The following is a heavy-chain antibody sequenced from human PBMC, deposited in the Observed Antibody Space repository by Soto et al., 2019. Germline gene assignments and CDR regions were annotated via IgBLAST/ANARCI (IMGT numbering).Heavy chain of an antibody. J-gene: IGHJ4*02. CDR2: IFPGGVNI. CDR3: ANDPGYSLDY. V-gene: IGHV1-46*01. D-gene: IGHD5-12*01. Sequence: ASVKVSCKAIGYSFTRHYMHWARQAPGQGLEWMGTIFPGGVNIAYAQKFEGRVTMTKDTTTSTVYMELNSLTSEDAAVYYCANDPGYSLDYWGQGTQVTVSS. CDR1: GYSFTRHY.